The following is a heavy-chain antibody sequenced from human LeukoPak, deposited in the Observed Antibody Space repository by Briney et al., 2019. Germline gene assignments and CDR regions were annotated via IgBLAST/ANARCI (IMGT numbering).Heavy chain of an antibody. CDR2: INHSGST. V-gene: IGHV4-34*01. D-gene: IGHD2-2*01. CDR1: GGTFISYD. Sequence: PSETPSLTCAASGGTFISYDLSWVRQPPGKGLEWIGEINHSGSTNYNPSLKSRVTISVDTSKNQFSLKLSSVTAAHTAVYYWASMRFVCNSTTCHRDPMYWGQGTLVTVSS. J-gene: IGHJ4*02. CDR3: ASMRFVCNSTTCHRDPMY.